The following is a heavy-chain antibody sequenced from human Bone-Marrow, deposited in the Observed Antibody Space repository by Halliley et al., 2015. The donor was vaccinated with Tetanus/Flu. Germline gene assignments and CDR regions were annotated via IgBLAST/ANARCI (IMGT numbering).Heavy chain of an antibody. V-gene: IGHV3-23*01. CDR3: AKGRYTSGRDYFDY. D-gene: IGHD6-19*01. J-gene: IGHJ4*02. CDR2: ISGSGGST. Sequence: SSISGSGGSTHYADSVKGRFTISRDNSKNTVYLQMDSLRVEDTAVYYCAKGRYTSGRDYFDYWGRGTLATVSS.